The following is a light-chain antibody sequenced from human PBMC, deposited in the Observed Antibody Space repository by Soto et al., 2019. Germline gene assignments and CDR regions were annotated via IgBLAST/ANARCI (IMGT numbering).Light chain of an antibody. V-gene: IGKV1-39*01. CDR2: AAS. Sequence: DIQMTQSPSSLSASVGDRVTITCRASQSISSYLNWYQQKPGKAPKLLIYAASSLQSGVPSRFSGSGSGTDLTLTISSLQPEDFATYYYQQIYSTLIFTLVPGTKVHIK. CDR1: QSISSY. J-gene: IGKJ3*01. CDR3: QQIYSTLIFT.